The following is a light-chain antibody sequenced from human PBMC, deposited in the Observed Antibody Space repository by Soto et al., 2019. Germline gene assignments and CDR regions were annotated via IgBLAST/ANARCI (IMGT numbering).Light chain of an antibody. Sequence: EIVLTQSPGTLSLSPGERATLSCRSSHSVTTNYLAWYQQKPGQAPRLLIYDASSRATGIPDRFSGGGSGTDFTLTISRLEPVDFEVYYCQQYGISPTFGQGTKVEIK. CDR3: QQYGISPT. J-gene: IGKJ1*01. CDR1: HSVTTNY. CDR2: DAS. V-gene: IGKV3-20*01.